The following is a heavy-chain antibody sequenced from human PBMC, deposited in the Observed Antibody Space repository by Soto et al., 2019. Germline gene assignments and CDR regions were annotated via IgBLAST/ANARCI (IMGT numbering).Heavy chain of an antibody. J-gene: IGHJ4*02. CDR1: RFTFTSYA. CDR2: ISASGGAT. Sequence: GGSLRLSCVASRFTFTSYAMSWVRQAPGKGLEWVAAISASGGATIHADSVKGRLTISRDNSKNTLYLQMNSLRAEDTAVYYCAKDVEGGSLFRGAFDYWGQGTQVTVS. V-gene: IGHV3-23*01. D-gene: IGHD1-26*01. CDR3: AKDVEGGSLFRGAFDY.